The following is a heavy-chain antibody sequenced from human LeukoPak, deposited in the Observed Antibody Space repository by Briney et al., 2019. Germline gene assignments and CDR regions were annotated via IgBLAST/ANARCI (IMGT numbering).Heavy chain of an antibody. CDR3: ARGQGKVTTQ. CDR1: GWSFRAYY. Sequence: PSETLFLTCAVSGWSFRAYYWTWIRQPPGKGLEWIGEINHSGSANYNPSLKSRVTISLDTAKNQFSLQISSVTAAHTAVYYCARGQGKVTTQWGQGTMVTVSS. J-gene: IGHJ4*02. V-gene: IGHV4-34*01. CDR2: INHSGSA. D-gene: IGHD4-17*01.